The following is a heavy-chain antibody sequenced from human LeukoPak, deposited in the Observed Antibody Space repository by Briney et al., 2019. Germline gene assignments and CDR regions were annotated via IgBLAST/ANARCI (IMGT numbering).Heavy chain of an antibody. CDR3: ARSLSDFYPNWFDP. J-gene: IGHJ5*02. D-gene: IGHD2-21*01. CDR1: GYTFTSYA. Sequence: ASVKVSCKASGYTFTSYAVHWVRQAPGQRLEWMGWINAGNGNTKYSEEFQGRLTITRDTSASTAYMELSSLRSEDMAVYYCARSLSDFYPNWFDPWGQGTLVTVSS. CDR2: INAGNGNT. V-gene: IGHV1-3*03.